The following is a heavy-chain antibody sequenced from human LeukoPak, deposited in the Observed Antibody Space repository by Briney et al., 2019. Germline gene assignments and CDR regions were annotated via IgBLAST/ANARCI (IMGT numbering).Heavy chain of an antibody. CDR1: GFTFSSYA. V-gene: IGHV3-23*01. J-gene: IGHJ4*02. CDR2: ISGSGGST. D-gene: IGHD5-12*01. CDR3: AKGVRGYSGYGEGVVDY. Sequence: GGSLRLSCAASGFTFSSYAMSWLRQAPGKGLEWVSAISGSGGSTYYADSVKGRFTISRDNSKNTLYLQMNSLRAEDTAVYYCAKGVRGYSGYGEGVVDYWGQGTLVTVSS.